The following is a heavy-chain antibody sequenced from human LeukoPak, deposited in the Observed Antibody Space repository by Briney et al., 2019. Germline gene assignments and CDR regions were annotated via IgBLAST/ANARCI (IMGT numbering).Heavy chain of an antibody. V-gene: IGHV3-66*02. CDR2: IYSGGST. J-gene: IGHJ4*02. CDR3: ARGVHDFWSGFYFDY. D-gene: IGHD3-3*01. CDR1: RFIVSSNY. Sequence: GGSLRLSCAASRFIVSSNYMSWVRQAPGKGLEWVSVIYSGGSTYYADSVKGRFTISRDKSKNTLFLQMNSLRAEDTAVYYCARGVHDFWSGFYFDYWGQGTLVTVSS.